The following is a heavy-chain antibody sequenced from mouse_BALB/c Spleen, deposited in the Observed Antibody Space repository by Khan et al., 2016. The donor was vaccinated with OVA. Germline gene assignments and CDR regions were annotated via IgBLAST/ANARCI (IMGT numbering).Heavy chain of an antibody. CDR3: ARTFTTATSYFDV. V-gene: IGHV9-1*02. D-gene: IGHD1-2*01. J-gene: IGHJ1*01. Sequence: QIQLVQSGPELKKPGETVKISCKASGYTFTNYGMNWVKQAPGKGLKWMGWINTYTGEPTYADDFKGRFAFSLETSSSTAYLQINNLINEDMATYFCARTFTTATSYFDVWGAGTTVTVSS. CDR1: GYTFTNYG. CDR2: INTYTGEP.